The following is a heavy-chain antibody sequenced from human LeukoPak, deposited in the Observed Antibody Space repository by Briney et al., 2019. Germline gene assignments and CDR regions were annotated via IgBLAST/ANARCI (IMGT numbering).Heavy chain of an antibody. CDR2: IYSGGST. D-gene: IGHD5-12*01. CDR1: GFTVSSSY. J-gene: IGHJ3*02. CDR3: ARGGYSGYDYAFDM. V-gene: IGHV3-53*04. Sequence: GGSLRLSCAASGFTVSSSYMSWVRQAPGKGLEWVSIIYSGGSTYYSDAVKGRLTISRHNSKNTMYLQMNSLRPEDTAVYYCARGGYSGYDYAFDMWGQGTMVTVSS.